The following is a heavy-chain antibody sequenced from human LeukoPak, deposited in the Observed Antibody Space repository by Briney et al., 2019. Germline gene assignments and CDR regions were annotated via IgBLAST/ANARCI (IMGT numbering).Heavy chain of an antibody. Sequence: GGSLRLSCAASGFTFSSEWMHWVRQAPGRGLVWISHIDGNGRTTNYGDSVRGRFTVSRDNAKNTLYLQMNSLRAEDTAVYYCAREGKWLQLRCFDYWGQGTLVTVSS. V-gene: IGHV3-74*01. J-gene: IGHJ4*02. CDR3: AREGKWLQLRCFDY. CDR2: IDGNGRTT. D-gene: IGHD5-24*01. CDR1: GFTFSSEW.